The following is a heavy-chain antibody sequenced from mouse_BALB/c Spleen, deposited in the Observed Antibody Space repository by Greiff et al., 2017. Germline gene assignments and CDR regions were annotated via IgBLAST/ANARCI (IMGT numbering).Heavy chain of an antibody. Sequence: VQLQQSGTVLARPGASVKMSCKASGYTFTSYWMHWVKQRPGQGLEWIGAIYPGNSDTSYNQKFKGKAKLTAVTSTSTAYMELSSLTNEDSAVYYCTRTITTASGYFDVWGAGTTVTVSS. D-gene: IGHD1-2*01. CDR1: GYTFTSYW. J-gene: IGHJ1*01. V-gene: IGHV1-5*01. CDR2: IYPGNSDT. CDR3: TRTITTASGYFDV.